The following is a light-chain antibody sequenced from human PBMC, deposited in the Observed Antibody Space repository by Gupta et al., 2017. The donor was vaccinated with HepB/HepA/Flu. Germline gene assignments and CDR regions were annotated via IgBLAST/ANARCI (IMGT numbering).Light chain of an antibody. CDR3: QQYGASSRT. J-gene: IGKJ1*01. CDR2: KAS. CDR1: QNINIW. Sequence: DIQMTQSPSTLSASVGDRVTITCRASQNINIWLAWYQQKPGNPPKLLIYKASRLESGVPSRFSGSGSGTEFTLTISSLQPDDFATYFCQQYGASSRTFGQGTKVEIK. V-gene: IGKV1-5*03.